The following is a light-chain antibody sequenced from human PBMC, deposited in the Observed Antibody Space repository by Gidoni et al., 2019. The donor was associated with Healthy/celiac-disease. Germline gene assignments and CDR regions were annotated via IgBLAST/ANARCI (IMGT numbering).Light chain of an antibody. CDR1: QSISSY. J-gene: IGKJ2*01. CDR3: QQSYSTPRT. Sequence: DIQITKSPSSLSASVGDRVTITCRASQSISSYLNWYQQRPGKAPKLLIYAASSFQSGVPSSFSGSGSGTGFSLTISSLQPEDSATYYCQQSYSTPRTFGQGTKLEIK. CDR2: AAS. V-gene: IGKV1-39*01.